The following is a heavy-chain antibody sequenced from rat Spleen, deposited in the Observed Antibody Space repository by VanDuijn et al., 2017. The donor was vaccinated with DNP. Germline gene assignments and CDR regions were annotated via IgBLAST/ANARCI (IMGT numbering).Heavy chain of an antibody. CDR1: GFSLTSYG. J-gene: IGHJ2*01. D-gene: IGHD1-12*02. CDR2: ISSGGST. CDR3: ARETMRVVITTSFDY. Sequence: QVQLKESGPGLVQPSQTLSLTCTVSGFSLTSYGVSWVRQPPGKGLEWIAAISSGGSTYYNPALTSRLSISRDTSKSQVFLKMNSLQSEDTATYYCARETMRVVITTSFDYWGQGVMVTVSS. V-gene: IGHV2S12*01.